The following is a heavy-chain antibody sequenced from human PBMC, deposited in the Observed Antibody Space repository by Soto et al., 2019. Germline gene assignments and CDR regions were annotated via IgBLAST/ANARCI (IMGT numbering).Heavy chain of an antibody. CDR1: CFTFSSNA. CDR2: ITGSGGIT. J-gene: IGHJ4*02. Sequence: GGSLRLSCAASCFTFSSNAMSWVRRAPGEGLEWVSGITGSGGITDYADSVKGQFTISRDNSRNTLYLQMNYLRVEDTAVYFCAKHTTSYFDSTGPGDYFDSWGQGTLVTVSS. CDR3: AKHTTSYFDSTGPGDYFDS. V-gene: IGHV3-23*01. D-gene: IGHD3-22*01.